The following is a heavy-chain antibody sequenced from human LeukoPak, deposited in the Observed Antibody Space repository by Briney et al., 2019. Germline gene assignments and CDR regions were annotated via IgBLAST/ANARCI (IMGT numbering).Heavy chain of an antibody. V-gene: IGHV3-74*03. Sequence: GGSLRLSCAASGFTFSSYWMHWVRQAPGKGLMWVSRISPDGSTTLYADSVKGRFTISRDNAKNTLYLQMNSLGAEDTAVYYCTTVLSGNRLNLCDYWGQGTLVTVSS. CDR2: ISPDGSTT. D-gene: IGHD6-25*01. CDR1: GFTFSSYW. J-gene: IGHJ4*02. CDR3: TTVLSGNRLNLCDY.